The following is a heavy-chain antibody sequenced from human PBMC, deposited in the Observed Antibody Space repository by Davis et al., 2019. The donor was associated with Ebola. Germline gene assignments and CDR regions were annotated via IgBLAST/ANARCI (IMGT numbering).Heavy chain of an antibody. CDR1: GGSISSRDW. V-gene: IGHV4-4*02. D-gene: IGHD2/OR15-2a*01. CDR2: IFHIGST. J-gene: IGHJ3*02. Sequence: MPSETLSLTCDVSGGSISSRDWWSWVRQPPGKGLEWIGQIFHIGSTDYKPSLKSRLTMSLDKSKNQFSLRLISVTAADTAVYYCARRVSVIGRDAFDIWGQGIMVTVSS. CDR3: ARRVSVIGRDAFDI.